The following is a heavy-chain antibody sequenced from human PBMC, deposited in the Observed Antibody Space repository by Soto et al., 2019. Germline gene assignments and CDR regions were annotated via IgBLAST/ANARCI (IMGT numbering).Heavy chain of an antibody. D-gene: IGHD2-8*01. CDR2: INSDDYGGAI. J-gene: IGHJ4*02. CDR3: TTTKGRLEPPTNDF. Sequence: EVQLVESGGGLVKPGGSLRLSCAGSGFTFSNAWMSWVRRAPGKGLEWVGRINSDDYGGAIDYAAPVKGRFTISRDDSNNTLFLQMNNLRAEDTAVYSCTTTKGRLEPPTNDFWGQGTPVNVSS. CDR1: GFTFSNAW. V-gene: IGHV3-15*01.